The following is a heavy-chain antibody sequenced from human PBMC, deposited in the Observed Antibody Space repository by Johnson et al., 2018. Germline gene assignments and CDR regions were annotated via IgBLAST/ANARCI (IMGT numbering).Heavy chain of an antibody. Sequence: VQLLETGGGVVQPGKSLRLSCAASGFTFSSYDMHWVRQAPGKGLEWVAVISYDGSNKYYADSVKGRFVISRDNSKSTLYLQVNSVRAEDTALYYCAKRGRPQLWFLEDVDDGLDVWGQGTMVTVSS. CDR3: AKRGRPQLWFLEDVDDGLDV. J-gene: IGHJ3*01. CDR1: GFTFSSYD. V-gene: IGHV3-30*18. D-gene: IGHD5-18*01. CDR2: ISYDGSNK.